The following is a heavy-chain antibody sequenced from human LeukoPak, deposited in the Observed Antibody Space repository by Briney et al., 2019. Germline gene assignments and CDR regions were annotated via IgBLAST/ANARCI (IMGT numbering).Heavy chain of an antibody. CDR1: GFTFSSYS. Sequence: GGSLRLSCAASGFTFSSYSMNWVRQAPGKGLEWVSYISSSSSTIYYADSVKGRFTISRDNAKNSLYLQMNSLRAEDTAVYYCARGTYYDYVWGSYRHIFDYWGQGTLVTVSS. D-gene: IGHD3-16*02. J-gene: IGHJ4*02. V-gene: IGHV3-48*01. CDR2: ISSSSSTI. CDR3: ARGTYYDYVWGSYRHIFDY.